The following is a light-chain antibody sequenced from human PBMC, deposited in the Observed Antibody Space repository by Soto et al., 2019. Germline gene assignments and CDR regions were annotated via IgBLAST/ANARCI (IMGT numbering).Light chain of an antibody. Sequence: QSALTQPASVSGSPGQSITISCTGTSSDVGASNYVSWYQQLPGKVPKLIIYEVSNRPSGVSDRFSGSKSGNTASLTISGLQAEDEGDYYCNSYTTSSARVFGTGTKLTVL. V-gene: IGLV2-14*01. CDR2: EVS. CDR1: SSDVGASNY. J-gene: IGLJ1*01. CDR3: NSYTTSSARV.